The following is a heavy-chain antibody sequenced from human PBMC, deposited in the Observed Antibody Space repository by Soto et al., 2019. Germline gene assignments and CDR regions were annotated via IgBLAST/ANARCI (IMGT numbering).Heavy chain of an antibody. CDR1: GFTFSSYA. D-gene: IGHD3-22*01. CDR3: AKVFYYYDSSGYYYFDY. CDR2: ISGSGSTI. Sequence: GGSLRLSCAASGFTFSSYAVSWARQAPGKGPEWISSISGSGSTIYYADSVKGRFTISRDNSKNTLYLQMSSLRAEGTAVYYCAKVFYYYDSSGYYYFDYWGQGTLVTVSS. V-gene: IGHV3-23*01. J-gene: IGHJ4*02.